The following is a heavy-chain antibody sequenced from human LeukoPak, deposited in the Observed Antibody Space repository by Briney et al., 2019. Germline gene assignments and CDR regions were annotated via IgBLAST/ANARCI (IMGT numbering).Heavy chain of an antibody. CDR3: ARSGEYYDFWSGSYYGMGV. CDR1: GGTFSSYT. J-gene: IGHJ6*02. Sequence: ASVKVSCKASGGTFSSYTISWVRQAPGQGLEWMGRIIPILGIANYAQKFQGRVTITADKSTSTAYMELSSLRSEDTAVYYCARSGEYYDFWSGSYYGMGVWGQGTTVTVSS. D-gene: IGHD3-3*01. V-gene: IGHV1-69*02. CDR2: IIPILGIA.